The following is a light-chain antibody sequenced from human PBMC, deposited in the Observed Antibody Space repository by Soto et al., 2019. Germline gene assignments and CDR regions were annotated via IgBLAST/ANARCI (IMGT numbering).Light chain of an antibody. CDR1: SSNIGAGYD. CDR3: QSYDSSLSGWVV. J-gene: IGLJ2*01. V-gene: IGLV1-40*01. CDR2: GNS. Sequence: QSVLTQPPSVSGAPGQSVTISCTGSSSNIGAGYDVHWYQQLPVTAPKLLIYGNSNRPSGVPDRFSGSKSGTSASLAITGLQAEDEADYDCQSYDSSLSGWVVFGGGTKLTVL.